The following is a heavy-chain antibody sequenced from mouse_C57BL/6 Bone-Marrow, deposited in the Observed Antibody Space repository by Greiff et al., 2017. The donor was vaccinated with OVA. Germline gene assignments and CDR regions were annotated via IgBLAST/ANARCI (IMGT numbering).Heavy chain of an antibody. Sequence: VKLQESGPGLVQPSQSLSITCTVSGFSLTSYGVHWVRQSPGKGLEWLGVIWSGGSTDYNAAFISRLSISKDNSKSQVFFKMNSLQADDTAIYYCASYLFYWYFDVWGTGTTVTVSS. CDR3: ASYLFYWYFDV. CDR1: GFSLTSYG. CDR2: IWSGGST. J-gene: IGHJ1*03. V-gene: IGHV2-2*01.